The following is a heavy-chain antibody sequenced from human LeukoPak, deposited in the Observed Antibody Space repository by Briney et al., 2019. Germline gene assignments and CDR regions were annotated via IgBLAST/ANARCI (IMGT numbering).Heavy chain of an antibody. V-gene: IGHV3-23*01. J-gene: IGHJ6*02. D-gene: IGHD3-3*01. Sequence: GSLRLSCAVSGLTFSNYAMTWVRQAPGKGLEWVSSISGSGGNTYYADSVKGRFSISRDNSKNTLYLQMNSLRAEDTAVYYCARVGIWSGYYSNYYYYGMDVWGQGTTVTVSS. CDR1: GLTFSNYA. CDR2: ISGSGGNT. CDR3: ARVGIWSGYYSNYYYYGMDV.